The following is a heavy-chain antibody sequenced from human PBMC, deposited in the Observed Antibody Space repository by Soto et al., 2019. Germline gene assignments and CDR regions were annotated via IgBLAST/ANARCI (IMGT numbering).Heavy chain of an antibody. CDR2: IYYSAST. CDR3: ARDSRTPSGGMDV. V-gene: IGHV4-30-4*01. Sequence: PSETLSLTCTVSGGSISSPDHHWTWIRQSPGKGLEWIGAIYYSASTYYNPSLVSRLRISVDTSKNQFSLRLTSVTAADTAVYYCARDSRTPSGGMDVRGQGTTVTVSS. J-gene: IGHJ6*02. CDR1: GGSISSPDHH.